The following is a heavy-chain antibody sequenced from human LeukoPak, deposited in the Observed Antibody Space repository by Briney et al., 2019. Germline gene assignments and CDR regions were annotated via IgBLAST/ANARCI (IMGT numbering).Heavy chain of an antibody. CDR2: INPDDSGT. V-gene: IGHV5-51*01. CDR3: ARYSSNHLDY. Sequence: GESLKISCKGSGYSFTNYWIGWVRQMPGKGLEWMGIINPDDSGTRYSPSFQGQVVISADKSISTAYLQWSSLKASDTAMYYCARYSSNHLDYWGRGALVTVSS. D-gene: IGHD1-14*01. CDR1: GYSFTNYW. J-gene: IGHJ4*02.